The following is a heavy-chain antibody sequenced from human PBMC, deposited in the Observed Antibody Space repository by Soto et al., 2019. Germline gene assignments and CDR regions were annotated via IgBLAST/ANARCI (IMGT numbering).Heavy chain of an antibody. Sequence: QVQLVESGGGVVQPGSSLRLSCAASGFTFNTYALHWVRRAPGKGLEWVAVISFDGVFKYYFDSVKGRFTLSRDNFMNTVYLQMNSLRPEDTAVYYCARDYPYSSEWAGGHYYGMDVWGQGTTVTVSS. J-gene: IGHJ6*02. D-gene: IGHD6-25*01. CDR2: ISFDGVFK. CDR1: GFTFNTYA. V-gene: IGHV3-30-3*01. CDR3: ARDYPYSSEWAGGHYYGMDV.